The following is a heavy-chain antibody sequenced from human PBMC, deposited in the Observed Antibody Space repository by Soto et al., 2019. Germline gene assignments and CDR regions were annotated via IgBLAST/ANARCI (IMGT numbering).Heavy chain of an antibody. CDR1: VGSITSYD. CDR3: ARSPAYGDYANLAT. CDR2: TASTGNT. J-gene: IGHJ5*02. D-gene: IGHD4-17*01. Sequence: SETLSLTCVVSVGSITSYDWSWIRQFPGKGLECIAYTASTGNTNYNPSLKSRVTISMDTSKNQLSLKLTSMNAADTAVYYCARSPAYGDYANLATWGPGTMVTVSS. V-gene: IGHV4-59*01.